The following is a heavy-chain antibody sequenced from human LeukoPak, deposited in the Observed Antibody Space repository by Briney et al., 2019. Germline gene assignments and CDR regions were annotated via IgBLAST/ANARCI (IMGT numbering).Heavy chain of an antibody. Sequence: PGGSLRLSCAASGFSVSSNYMSWVRQAPGKGLEYISVTYSSGTTFYADSVRDRFTISRDNSRNTLYLQMNSLRPEDTAVYYCAREPTYRSSLDFWGQGTLVTVSP. D-gene: IGHD6-6*01. CDR2: TYSSGTT. V-gene: IGHV3-53*01. J-gene: IGHJ4*02. CDR3: AREPTYRSSLDF. CDR1: GFSVSSNY.